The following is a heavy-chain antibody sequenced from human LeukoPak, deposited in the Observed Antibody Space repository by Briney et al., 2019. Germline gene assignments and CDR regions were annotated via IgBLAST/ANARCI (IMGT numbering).Heavy chain of an antibody. D-gene: IGHD3-16*01. CDR1: GGTFSSYA. Sequence: ASVKVSCKASGGTFSSYAISWVRQAPGQGLEWMGRIIPILGIANYAQQFQGRVTITADKSTRTAYMQLSSLRSEDTAVYYCARDLITRFDYWGQGTPVTVSS. J-gene: IGHJ4*02. CDR2: IIPILGIA. CDR3: ARDLITRFDY. V-gene: IGHV1-69*04.